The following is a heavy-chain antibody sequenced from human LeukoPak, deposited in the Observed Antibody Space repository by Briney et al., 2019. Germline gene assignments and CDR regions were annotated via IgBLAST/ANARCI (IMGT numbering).Heavy chain of an antibody. CDR2: ISYGRLLGRFK. D-gene: IGHD2-15*01. CDR1: GFTFRTYN. V-gene: IGHV3-30*04. J-gene: IGHJ6*04. Sequence: PGGSLRLSCAASGFTFRTYNMHWVRQAPGKGLEGGAVISYGRLLGRFKDDGDSVKGRFTNSRDNSERKLYLQMNSLRVEDTAVYYCAREGGCSSGSCSGMDVWGKGTTVTVSS. CDR3: AREGGCSSGSCSGMDV.